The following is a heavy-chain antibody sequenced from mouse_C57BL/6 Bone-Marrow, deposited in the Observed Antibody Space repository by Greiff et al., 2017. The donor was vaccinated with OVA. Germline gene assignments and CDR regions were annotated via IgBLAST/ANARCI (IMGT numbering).Heavy chain of an antibody. D-gene: IGHD2-2*01. J-gene: IGHJ3*01. CDR2: IDPSDSYT. Sequence: QVQLQQPGAELVMPGASVKLSCKASGYTFTSYWMHWVKQRPGQGLEWIGEIDPSDSYTNYNQKFKGKSTLTVDKSSSTAYMQLSSLTSEDSAVYYCARSAYGYDEGTWFAYWGQGTLVTVSA. V-gene: IGHV1-69*01. CDR3: ARSAYGYDEGTWFAY. CDR1: GYTFTSYW.